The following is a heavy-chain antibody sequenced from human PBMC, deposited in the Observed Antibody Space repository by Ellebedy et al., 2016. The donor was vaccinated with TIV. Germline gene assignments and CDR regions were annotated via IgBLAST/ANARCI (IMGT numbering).Heavy chain of an antibody. D-gene: IGHD6-13*01. CDR2: INPESGST. J-gene: IGHJ6*02. V-gene: IGHV1-2*02. CDR1: GYTFTSYY. CDR3: ARVRRGSSGMDV. Sequence: ASVKVSCKASGYTFTSYYLHWVRQAPGRGLEWMGWINPESGSTNVAQKFQGRVTMTRDTSVNTAYMELSRLEPDDMAVYYCARVRRGSSGMDVWGQGTTVTVSS.